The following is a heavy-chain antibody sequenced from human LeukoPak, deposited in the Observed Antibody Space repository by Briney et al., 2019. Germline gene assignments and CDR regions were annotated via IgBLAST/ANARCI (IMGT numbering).Heavy chain of an antibody. Sequence: GASVKVSCKASGYTFTSYGISWVRQAPGQGLEWMGWISAYNGNTNYAQKLQGRVTMTTDTSTSTVYMELRSLRSDDTAVYYCARDRYYNILTGFRRSDGFDIWGQGTMVTVSS. D-gene: IGHD3-9*01. CDR2: ISAYNGNT. V-gene: IGHV1-18*01. J-gene: IGHJ3*02. CDR3: ARDRYYNILTGFRRSDGFDI. CDR1: GYTFTSYG.